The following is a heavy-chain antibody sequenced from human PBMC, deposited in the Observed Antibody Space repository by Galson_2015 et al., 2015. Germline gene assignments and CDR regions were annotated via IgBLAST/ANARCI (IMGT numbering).Heavy chain of an antibody. CDR1: GFSLSTSGVG. CDR3: AHLPCGGNSYHGFDI. V-gene: IGHV2-5*02. D-gene: IGHD4-23*01. Sequence: PALVKPTQTLTLTCTFSGFSLSTSGVGVGWIRQPPGKALEWLALIYWDDDKRYSPSLRSRLTITKDTSKSQVVLTMTNMDPVDTATYYCAHLPCGGNSYHGFDIWGQGTMVTVSS. CDR2: IYWDDDK. J-gene: IGHJ3*02.